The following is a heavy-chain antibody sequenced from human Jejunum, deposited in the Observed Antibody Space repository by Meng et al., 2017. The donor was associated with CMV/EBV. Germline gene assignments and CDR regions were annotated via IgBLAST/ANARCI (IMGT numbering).Heavy chain of an antibody. V-gene: IGHV1-46*01. Sequence: VSSKASRYALTAYYVNWVRQAPGQGLEWMGLIHPIHGSTTYAQNFQGRVTVTRDTSTTTVHMELRNLRSEDTAVYYCARGSPEVNWGQGTLVTVSS. CDR1: RYALTAYY. CDR2: IHPIHGST. D-gene: IGHD2-21*01. J-gene: IGHJ4*02. CDR3: ARGSPEVN.